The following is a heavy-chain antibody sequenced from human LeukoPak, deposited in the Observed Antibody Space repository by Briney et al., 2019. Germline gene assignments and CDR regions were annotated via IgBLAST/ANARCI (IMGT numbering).Heavy chain of an antibody. CDR1: GFTFSNYG. Sequence: PGGSLRLSCAASGFTFSNYGMHSVRQAPGKWLEWVAFIRYDGSNKYYADSVKRRFTISRDNSKNTLYLQMNSLRAEDTAVYYCAKDRWNVGGGSRQPLDYWGQGTLVTVSS. D-gene: IGHD2-15*01. V-gene: IGHV3-30*02. CDR2: IRYDGSNK. CDR3: AKDRWNVGGGSRQPLDY. J-gene: IGHJ4*02.